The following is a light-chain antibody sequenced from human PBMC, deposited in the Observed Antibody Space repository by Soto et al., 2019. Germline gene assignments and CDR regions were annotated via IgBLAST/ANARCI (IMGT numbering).Light chain of an antibody. Sequence: EIVLTQSPGTLSLSPGERATLSCRASQSLTSNLAWYQQRPGQAPRLLIYDTSTRATDIPARFSGSGSGTEFTLTIASLQSEDFAVYYCQQRSNWPPVITFGGGTKVEIK. CDR1: QSLTSN. CDR2: DTS. J-gene: IGKJ4*01. V-gene: IGKV3-11*01. CDR3: QQRSNWPPVIT.